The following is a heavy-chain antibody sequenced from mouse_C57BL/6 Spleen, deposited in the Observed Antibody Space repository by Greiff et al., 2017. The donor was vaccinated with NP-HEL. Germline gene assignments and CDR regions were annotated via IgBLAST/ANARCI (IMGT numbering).Heavy chain of an antibody. Sequence: QVQLKQSGAELVKPGASVKISCKASGYAFSSYWMNWVKQRPGKGLEWIGQIYPGDGDTNYNGKFKGKATLTADKSSSTAYMQLSSLTSEDSAVYFCARGVTTVVDGGYFDVWGTGTTVTVSS. CDR1: GYAFSSYW. V-gene: IGHV1-80*01. CDR3: ARGVTTVVDGGYFDV. D-gene: IGHD1-1*01. CDR2: IYPGDGDT. J-gene: IGHJ1*03.